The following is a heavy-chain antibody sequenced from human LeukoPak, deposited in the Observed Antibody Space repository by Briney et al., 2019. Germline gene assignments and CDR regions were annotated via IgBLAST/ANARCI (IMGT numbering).Heavy chain of an antibody. CDR3: ARDRLSPMSGGSGSDF. J-gene: IGHJ4*02. D-gene: IGHD3-10*02. CDR2: FYHSGST. Sequence: PSETLSLTCTVSGSSISSGYYWGWIRQPPGKGLEWIGSFYHSGSTYYNPSLKSRVTISVDTSKNQFSLKVISVTAADTAVYYCARDRLSPMSGGSGSDFWGQGTLVAVSS. CDR1: GSSISSGYY. V-gene: IGHV4-38-2*02.